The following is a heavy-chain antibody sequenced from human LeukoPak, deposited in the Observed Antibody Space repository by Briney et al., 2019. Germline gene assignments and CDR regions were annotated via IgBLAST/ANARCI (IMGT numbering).Heavy chain of an antibody. CDR1: GGSFSGYH. CDR3: ARGKPMVRGVIPKPRWFDP. D-gene: IGHD3-10*01. Sequence: SETLSLTCAVYGGSFSGYHWSWIRQPPGKGLEWIGEINHSGSTNYNPSLKSRVTISVDTSKNQFSLELSSVTAADTAVYYCARGKPMVRGVIPKPRWFDPWGQGTLVTVSS. CDR2: INHSGST. V-gene: IGHV4-34*01. J-gene: IGHJ5*02.